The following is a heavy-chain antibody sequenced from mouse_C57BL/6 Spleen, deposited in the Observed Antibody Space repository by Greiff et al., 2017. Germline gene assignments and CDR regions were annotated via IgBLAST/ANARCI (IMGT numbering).Heavy chain of an antibody. CDR3: ARRGSIPAWFAY. CDR1: GYTFTGYW. J-gene: IGHJ3*01. V-gene: IGHV1-9*01. Sequence: VQLQQSGAELMKPGASVKLSCKATGYTFTGYWLEWVKQRPGHGLEWIGEILPGSGSTNYNAKFKGKATFTADTSSNTAYMQLSSLTTEDSAIYYCARRGSIPAWFAYWGQGTLVTVSA. D-gene: IGHD2-10*02. CDR2: ILPGSGST.